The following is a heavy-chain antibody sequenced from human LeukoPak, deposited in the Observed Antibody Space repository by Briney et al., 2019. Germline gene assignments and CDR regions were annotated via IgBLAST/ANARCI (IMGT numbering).Heavy chain of an antibody. CDR2: ISYDGSNK. Sequence: PGRSLRLSCAASGFTFSSYGMHWVRQAPGKGLEWVAVISYDGSNKYYADSVKGRFTISRDNSKNTLYLQMNSLRAEDTAVYYCAKEMAPYYYYYGMDVWGQGTTVTVSS. CDR1: GFTFSSYG. CDR3: AKEMAPYYYYYGMDV. V-gene: IGHV3-30*18. D-gene: IGHD5-24*01. J-gene: IGHJ6*02.